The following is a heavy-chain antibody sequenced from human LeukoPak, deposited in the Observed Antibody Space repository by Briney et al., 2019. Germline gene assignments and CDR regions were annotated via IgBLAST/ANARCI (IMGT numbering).Heavy chain of an antibody. J-gene: IGHJ5*02. Sequence: GESLKISCKGSGYSFTSYWIGWVRQMPGKGLEWMGIIYPGDSDTRYSPSFQGQVTISADKSISTAYLQWSSLKASDTAMYYCARLYYYDSSGYYATGWFDPWGQGTLVTVSS. CDR3: ARLYYYDSSGYYATGWFDP. D-gene: IGHD3-22*01. V-gene: IGHV5-51*01. CDR1: GYSFTSYW. CDR2: IYPGDSDT.